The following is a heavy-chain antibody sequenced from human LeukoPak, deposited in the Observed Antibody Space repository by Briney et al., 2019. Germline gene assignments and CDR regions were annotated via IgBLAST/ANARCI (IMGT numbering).Heavy chain of an antibody. D-gene: IGHD6-13*01. Sequence: GGSLRLSCAAFGFTFSSYAMSWVRQAPGKGLEWVSAISGSGGGTYYADSVKGRFTISRDNSKNTLYLQMNSLRAEDTAVYYCVTITRDASLVGAAAGTGYYYMDVWGKGTTVTVSS. CDR3: VTITRDASLVGAAAGTGYYYMDV. V-gene: IGHV3-23*01. CDR2: ISGSGGGT. J-gene: IGHJ6*03. CDR1: GFTFSSYA.